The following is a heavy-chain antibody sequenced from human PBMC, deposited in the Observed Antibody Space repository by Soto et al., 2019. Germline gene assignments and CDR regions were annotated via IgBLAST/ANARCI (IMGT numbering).Heavy chain of an antibody. CDR1: GFTFSSYS. CDR3: AKSPTTETTYYCDY. Sequence: EVQLLESGGGLVQPGGSLRLSCAASGFTFSSYSMIWVRQAPGKRLEWVSAISGSGGSTYYADYVKGRFTSSRDNFKNTLYLQMNSLRAEDTAVYYCAKSPTTETTYYCDYWGQGTLVTVSS. CDR2: ISGSGGST. V-gene: IGHV3-23*01. D-gene: IGHD4-17*01. J-gene: IGHJ4*02.